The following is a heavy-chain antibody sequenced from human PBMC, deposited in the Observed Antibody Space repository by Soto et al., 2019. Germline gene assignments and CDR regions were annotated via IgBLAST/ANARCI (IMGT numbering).Heavy chain of an antibody. Sequence: SVKVSCKASGGTFSSYAISWVRQAPGQGLEWMGGIIPIFGTANYAQKFQGRVTITADKSTSTAYMELSSLRSEDTAVYYCAREGTYYDYVSGSYRTLDYWGQGTLVTVSS. V-gene: IGHV1-69*06. D-gene: IGHD3-16*02. CDR1: GGTFSSYA. CDR2: IIPIFGTA. CDR3: AREGTYYDYVSGSYRTLDY. J-gene: IGHJ4*02.